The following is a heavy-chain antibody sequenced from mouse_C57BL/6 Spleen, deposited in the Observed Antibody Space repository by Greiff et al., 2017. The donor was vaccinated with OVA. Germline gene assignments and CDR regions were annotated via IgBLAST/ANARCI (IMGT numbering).Heavy chain of an antibody. D-gene: IGHD3-1*01. V-gene: IGHV5-9-1*02. J-gene: IGHJ4*01. CDR3: TREGGYTAMDY. CDR1: GFTFSSYA. CDR2: ISSGGDYI. Sequence: EVQVVESGEGLVKPGGSLKLSCAASGFTFSSYAMSWVRQTPEKRLEWVAYISSGGDYIYYADTVKGRFTISRDNARNTLYLQMSSLKPEDTAMYYCTREGGYTAMDYWGQGTSVTVSS.